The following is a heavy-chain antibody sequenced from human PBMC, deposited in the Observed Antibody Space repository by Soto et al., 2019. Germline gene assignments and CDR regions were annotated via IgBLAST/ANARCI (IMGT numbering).Heavy chain of an antibody. Sequence: GASVKVFCKASGGTFSRYAISWVRQAPGQGLEWMGGIIPLFGKANYAQKFQGRVTITADESTSTAYMELSSLRSEDTAVYYCARDGTLYDSSGYYYLYWGQGTLVTVSS. CDR3: ARDGTLYDSSGYYYLY. D-gene: IGHD3-22*01. V-gene: IGHV1-69*13. CDR2: IIPLFGKA. CDR1: GGTFSRYA. J-gene: IGHJ4*02.